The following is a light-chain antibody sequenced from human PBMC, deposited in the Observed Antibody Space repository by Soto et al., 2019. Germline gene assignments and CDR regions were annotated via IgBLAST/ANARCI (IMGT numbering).Light chain of an antibody. Sequence: EIVLTQSPVTLSLSAGERATLSCRASQSIHSYLTWYQQKPGQAPRLLIFDASKRATGIPARFSGSGSGTDFTLTITSLEPEDFAVYYCQQRDNWPITFGQGTRLEIK. V-gene: IGKV3-11*01. J-gene: IGKJ5*01. CDR3: QQRDNWPIT. CDR2: DAS. CDR1: QSIHSY.